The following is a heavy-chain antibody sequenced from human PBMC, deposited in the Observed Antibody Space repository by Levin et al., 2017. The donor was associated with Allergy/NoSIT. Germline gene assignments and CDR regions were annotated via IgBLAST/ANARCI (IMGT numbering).Heavy chain of an antibody. CDR1: GGSISSVSYY. V-gene: IGHV4-39*01. CDR2: IYFSGGA. D-gene: IGHD5-18*01. Sequence: SETLSLTCSVSGGSISSVSYYWGWIRQPPGKGLEWIGSIYFSGGAHYNPSLKSRVTISLDTSKNRFSLRLTSVTAADTAVYFCSNVDTSMATDYWGQGTLVTVSS. CDR3: SNVDTSMATDY. J-gene: IGHJ4*02.